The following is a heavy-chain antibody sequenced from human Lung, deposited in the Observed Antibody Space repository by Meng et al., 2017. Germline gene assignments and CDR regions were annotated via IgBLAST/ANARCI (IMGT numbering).Heavy chain of an antibody. D-gene: IGHD4-11*01. Sequence: QVKLQRGVAALLKPPETLSLTCVVSGGSFSDYYWSWIRQPPGKGLEWIGEINHSGSTNYNPSLESRATISVDTSQNNLSLKLSSVTAADSAVYYCARGPTTMAHDFDYWGQGTLVTVSS. J-gene: IGHJ4*02. CDR2: INHSGST. CDR3: ARGPTTMAHDFDY. V-gene: IGHV4-34*01. CDR1: GGSFSDYY.